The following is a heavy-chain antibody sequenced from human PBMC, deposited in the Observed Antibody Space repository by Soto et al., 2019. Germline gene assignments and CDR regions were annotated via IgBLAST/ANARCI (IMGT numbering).Heavy chain of an antibody. CDR3: ARKIGDYPDYFDY. Sequence: ASVKVSCKASGYTFTGYYMHWVRQAPGQGLEWMGWINPNSGGTNYAQKFQGRVTMTRDTSISTAYMELSRLRSDDTAVYYCARKIGDYPDYFDYWGQGTPVTVSS. D-gene: IGHD2-21*01. J-gene: IGHJ4*02. CDR2: INPNSGGT. CDR1: GYTFTGYY. V-gene: IGHV1-2*02.